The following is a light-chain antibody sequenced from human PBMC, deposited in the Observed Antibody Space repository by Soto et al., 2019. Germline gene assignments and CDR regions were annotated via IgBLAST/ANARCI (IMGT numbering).Light chain of an antibody. CDR1: ISDVGGYNY. CDR3: CSYAASSTFV. Sequence: QSVLTQLRAVSGSPGQSVTISCTGTISDVGGYNYVSWYQQYPGKAPKLISYNVGTGRLGVPGRFPGCKSGNTASLTISGLQSEDEVQYYSCSYAASSTFVFGSGTKVTVL. CDR2: NVG. J-gene: IGLJ1*01. V-gene: IGLV2-11*01.